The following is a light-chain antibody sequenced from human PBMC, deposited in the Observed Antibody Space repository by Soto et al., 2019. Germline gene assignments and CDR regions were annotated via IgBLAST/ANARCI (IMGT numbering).Light chain of an antibody. Sequence: QSVLTQSSSAPASLGSSVKLTCTLSSGHSSYIIAWHQQQPGKAPRYLMKLEGSGSYNKGSGVPDRFSGSSSGADRYLTISNLQFEDEADYYCETWDSNTHTVFGGGTKLTVL. V-gene: IGLV4-60*02. CDR3: ETWDSNTHTV. CDR1: SGHSSYI. CDR2: LEGSGSY. J-gene: IGLJ3*02.